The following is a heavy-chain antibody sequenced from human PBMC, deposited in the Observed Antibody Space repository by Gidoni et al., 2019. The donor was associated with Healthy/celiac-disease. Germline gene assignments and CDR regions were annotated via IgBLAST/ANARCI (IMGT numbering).Heavy chain of an antibody. CDR3: ASHYYGSGRGFDY. V-gene: IGHV5-51*01. Sequence: EVQLVQSGAGVKKPGESLQISCKGSGCSFTSYWIGRVRQRPGKGLEWMGILYPGDSDTRYSPSFQGQVTISADKSISTAYLQWSSLKASDTAMYYCASHYYGSGRGFDYWGQGTLVTVSS. D-gene: IGHD3-10*01. CDR1: GCSFTSYW. CDR2: LYPGDSDT. J-gene: IGHJ4*02.